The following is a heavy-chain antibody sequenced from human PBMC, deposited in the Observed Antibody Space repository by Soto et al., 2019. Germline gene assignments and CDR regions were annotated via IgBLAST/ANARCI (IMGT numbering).Heavy chain of an antibody. CDR1: GYTFTSYD. V-gene: IGHV1-8*01. J-gene: IGHJ6*03. D-gene: IGHD3-9*01. CDR3: ARGVGFENYDILTGYYKSDYYYYMDV. Sequence: ALVKVSCKASGYTFTSYDINWVRQATGQGLEWMGWMNPNSGNTGYAQKFQGRVTMTRNTSISTAYMELSSLRSEDTAVYYCARGVGFENYDILTGYYKSDYYYYMDVWGKGTTVTVSS. CDR2: MNPNSGNT.